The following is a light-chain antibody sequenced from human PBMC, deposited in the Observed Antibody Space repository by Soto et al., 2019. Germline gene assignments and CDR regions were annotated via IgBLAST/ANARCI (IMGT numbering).Light chain of an antibody. V-gene: IGLV2-14*01. CDR3: SSYTSSVSLYV. CDR1: NSDIGGYNY. CDR2: EVN. J-gene: IGLJ1*01. Sequence: QSALTQPASVSGSPGQSITISCTGTNSDIGGYNYVSWYQQHPGKAPKLMIYEVNNRPSGVSNRFSGSKSGNTASLTISGLQAEDEADYYCSSYTSSVSLYVFGTGTKVTVL.